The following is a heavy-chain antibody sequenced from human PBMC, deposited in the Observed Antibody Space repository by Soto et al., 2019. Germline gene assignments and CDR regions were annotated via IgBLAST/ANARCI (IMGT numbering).Heavy chain of an antibody. V-gene: IGHV4-59*01. D-gene: IGHD6-13*01. CDR1: GGSIISYY. J-gene: IGHJ5*02. CDR2: IYYSGST. CDR3: ARVPYSSSWYDNWFDP. Sequence: SETLSLTCTVSGGSIISYYWSWIRQPPGKGLEWIGYIYYSGSTNYNPSLKSRVTISVDTSKNQFSLKLSSVTAADTAVYYCARVPYSSSWYDNWFDPWGQGTLVTVSS.